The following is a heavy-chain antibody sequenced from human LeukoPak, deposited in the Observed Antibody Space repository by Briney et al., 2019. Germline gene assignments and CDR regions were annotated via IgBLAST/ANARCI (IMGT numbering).Heavy chain of an antibody. CDR2: INPNSGGT. D-gene: IGHD2-15*01. CDR3: ARVYCSGGTCYLVENWFDP. J-gene: IGHJ5*02. V-gene: IGHV1-2*06. Sequence: GASVKVSCKASGYTFTGYYMYWVRQAPGQGLEWMGRINPNSGGTDYAQNFQGRVTMTRDTSISTAYMELSRLRSDDMAVNYCARVYCSGGTCYLVENWFDPWSQGTLVTVSS. CDR1: GYTFTGYY.